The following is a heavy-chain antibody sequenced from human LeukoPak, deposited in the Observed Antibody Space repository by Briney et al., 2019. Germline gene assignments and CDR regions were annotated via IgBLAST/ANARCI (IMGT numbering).Heavy chain of an antibody. CDR3: ARVECSSTSCYAYYYFDY. J-gene: IGHJ4*02. Sequence: GGSLRLSCAASGFTFSSYSMNWVRQAPGKGLEWVSYISSSSSTIYYADSVKGRFTISRDNAKNSLYLQMNSLRAEDTAVYYCARVECSSTSCYAYYYFDYWGQGTLVTVSS. CDR2: ISSSSSTI. CDR1: GFTFSSYS. D-gene: IGHD2-2*01. V-gene: IGHV3-48*04.